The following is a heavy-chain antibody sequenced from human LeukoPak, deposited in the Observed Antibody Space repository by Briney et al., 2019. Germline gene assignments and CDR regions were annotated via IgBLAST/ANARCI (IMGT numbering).Heavy chain of an antibody. D-gene: IGHD3-22*01. CDR1: GFTFSSYA. V-gene: IGHV3-23*01. CDR2: ISGSGGST. CDR3: AKNRDSSDYPRDFDF. J-gene: IGHJ4*02. Sequence: AGGSLRLSCAASGFTFSSYAMSWVRQAPGKGLEWVSTISGSGGSTYYADSVKGRFTVSRDNSKDMVYLQMNSLRTEDTAVYYCAKNRDSSDYPRDFDFWGQGTLVTVSS.